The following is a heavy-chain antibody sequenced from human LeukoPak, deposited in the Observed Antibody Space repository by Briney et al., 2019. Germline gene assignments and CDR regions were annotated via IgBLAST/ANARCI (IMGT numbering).Heavy chain of an antibody. J-gene: IGHJ4*02. Sequence: GGSLRLSCAASGFIFSNYWMSWVRQAPGKGLEWVANIKQDGSDKYYVDSVKGRFTISRDNSKNTLYLQMNSLRAEDTAVYYCAKDAPRLSGYYFEYWGQGTLVTVSS. CDR1: GFIFSNYW. CDR3: AKDAPRLSGYYFEY. CDR2: IKQDGSDK. V-gene: IGHV3-7*03. D-gene: IGHD3-22*01.